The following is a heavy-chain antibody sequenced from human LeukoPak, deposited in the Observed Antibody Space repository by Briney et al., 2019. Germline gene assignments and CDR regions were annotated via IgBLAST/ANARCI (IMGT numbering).Heavy chain of an antibody. D-gene: IGHD1-20*01. J-gene: IGHJ4*02. CDR1: GFRFSDFG. V-gene: IGHV3-33*06. CDR3: AKGDNYKPLYFDN. Sequence: GGSLRLSCAASGFRFSDFGMHWVGQAPGKGVEGVAVIWYDRSKKFYADSVEGRFTISSDNSKNTLFLQMNSLRDEDTAVYYCAKGDNYKPLYFDNWGQGSLVTVTA. CDR2: IWYDRSKK.